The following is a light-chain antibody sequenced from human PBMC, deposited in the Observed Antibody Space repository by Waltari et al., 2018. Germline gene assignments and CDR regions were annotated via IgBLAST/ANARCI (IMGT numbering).Light chain of an antibody. CDR3: LQYGTSPPYS. CDR2: GAS. J-gene: IGKJ2*03. V-gene: IGKV3-20*01. Sequence: IVLTQSPGTLSLSPGERATLSCRASQSISSSSLAWYQQKPGQAPRLLISGASSRATGIPDRFRGSGSGTDFTLTISRLEPEDFTVYYCLQYGTSPPYSFGQGTKLEIK. CDR1: QSISSSS.